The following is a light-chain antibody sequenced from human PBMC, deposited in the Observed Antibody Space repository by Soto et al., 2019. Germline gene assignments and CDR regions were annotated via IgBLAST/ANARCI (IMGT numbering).Light chain of an antibody. J-gene: IGLJ2*01. V-gene: IGLV2-11*01. CDR1: GSDVGGYDF. CDR3: CSFAGTYTVV. Sequence: QAALTQPRSVSGSPGQSVTLSCSGSGSDVGGYDFVSWYQQHPGKAPKLIIYDVSKRPSGVPDRYSGSKSGSTASLTISGLQAEDEADYYCCSFAGTYTVVFGGGTKLTVL. CDR2: DVS.